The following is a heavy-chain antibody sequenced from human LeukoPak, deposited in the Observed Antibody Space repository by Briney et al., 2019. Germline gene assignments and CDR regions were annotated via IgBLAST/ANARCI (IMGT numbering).Heavy chain of an antibody. CDR2: ISPYNGNT. Sequence: ASVKVSCKASGYTFITYTLSWVRQAPGQGLEWMGWISPYNGNTNYAQKFQGRVTLPTETSTSTAYMELRSLRSDDTAVYYCARDSGVWGSYHYPDYWGQGTLVSVSS. CDR1: GYTFITYT. D-gene: IGHD3-16*02. V-gene: IGHV1-18*01. J-gene: IGHJ4*02. CDR3: ARDSGVWGSYHYPDY.